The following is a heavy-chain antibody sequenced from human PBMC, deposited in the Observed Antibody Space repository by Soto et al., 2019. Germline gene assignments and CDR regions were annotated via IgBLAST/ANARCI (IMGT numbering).Heavy chain of an antibody. CDR3: ARGPPLGY. CDR2: TYHSGSP. J-gene: IGHJ4*02. D-gene: IGHD7-27*01. Sequence: LSLTGAVCGGSISRGGGTWTWIRQPPGQGLEWIGYTYHSGSPYYNPSLKSRVTISVDRSKNQFSLKLSSVTAADTAVYYCARGPPLGYWGQGTLVTVS. V-gene: IGHV4-30-2*01. CDR1: GGSISRGGGT.